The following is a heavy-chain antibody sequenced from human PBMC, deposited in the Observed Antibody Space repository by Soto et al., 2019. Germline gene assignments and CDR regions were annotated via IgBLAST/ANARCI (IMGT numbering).Heavy chain of an antibody. J-gene: IGHJ6*02. Sequence: ASVKVSCKASGYTFTSYGISWVRQAPGQGLEWMGWISAYNGNTNYAQKLQGRVTMTTDTSTSTAYMELRSLRSDDTAVYYCARDQWCSSNSCYRYYGMDVWGQGTTVTVPS. CDR2: ISAYNGNT. D-gene: IGHD2-2*02. CDR3: ARDQWCSSNSCYRYYGMDV. V-gene: IGHV1-18*04. CDR1: GYTFTSYG.